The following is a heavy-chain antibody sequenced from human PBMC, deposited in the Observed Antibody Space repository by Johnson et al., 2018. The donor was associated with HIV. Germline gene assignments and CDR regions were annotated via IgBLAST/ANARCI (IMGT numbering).Heavy chain of an antibody. CDR1: GFTFSSYA. D-gene: IGHD6-19*01. J-gene: IGHJ3*02. Sequence: VQLVESGGGVVQPGGSLRLSCAASGFTFSSYAMSWVRQAPGKGLEWVSAISGSGGSTYYADSVKGRFTISRDNSKNTLYLQMNSLRAEDTAVYYCANGGKYSSGWYESAFDIWGQGTMVTVSS. CDR3: ANGGKYSSGWYESAFDI. V-gene: IGHV3-23*04. CDR2: ISGSGGST.